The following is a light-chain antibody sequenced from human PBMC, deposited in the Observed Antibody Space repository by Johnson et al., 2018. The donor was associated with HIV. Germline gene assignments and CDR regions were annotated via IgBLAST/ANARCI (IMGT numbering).Light chain of an antibody. V-gene: IGLV1-51*02. J-gene: IGLJ1*01. CDR3: GTWDTSLSTGGA. CDR2: KNN. Sequence: QSVLTQPPSVSAAPGQKVTISCSGSSSNIGNNYVSWYQQLPGTAPKLLIYKNNQRPSGIPDRFSGSKSGTSATLGITGLQTGDEADYYCGTWDTSLSTGGAFRTGTKVTVL. CDR1: SSNIGNNY.